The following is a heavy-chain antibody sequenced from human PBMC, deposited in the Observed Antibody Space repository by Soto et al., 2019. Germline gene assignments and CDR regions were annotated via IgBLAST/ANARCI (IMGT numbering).Heavy chain of an antibody. J-gene: IGHJ4*02. V-gene: IGHV3-30*18. D-gene: IGHD3-10*01. CDR2: ISYDGSNK. Sequence: SGGSLRLSCAASGFTFSSYGMHWVRQAPGKGLEWVAVISYDGSNKYYADSVKGRFTTSRDNSKNTLYLQMNSLRAEDTAVYYGAKGVIMDYWGQGTLVTVSS. CDR1: GFTFSSYG. CDR3: AKGVIMDY.